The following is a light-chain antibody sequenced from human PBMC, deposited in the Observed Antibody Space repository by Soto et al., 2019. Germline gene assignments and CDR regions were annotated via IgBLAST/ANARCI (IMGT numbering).Light chain of an antibody. Sequence: QSVLTQPASGSGSPGESITISCTGTSSDVGGYNSVSWYQHHPGKAPKLILYGVGDRSSGVSYRFSGSKSGNTASLTISGLQAADEADYFCSSFTSSMTNVFGSGTKVTVL. CDR3: SSFTSSMTNV. V-gene: IGLV2-14*03. J-gene: IGLJ1*01. CDR2: GVG. CDR1: SSDVGGYNS.